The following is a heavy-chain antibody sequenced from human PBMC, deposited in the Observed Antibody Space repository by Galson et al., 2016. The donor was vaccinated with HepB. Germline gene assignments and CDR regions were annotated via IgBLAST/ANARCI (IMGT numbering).Heavy chain of an antibody. CDR3: AKSRADGDYDYFDIDV. CDR2: ISDDGKTE. Sequence: SLRLSCAVSGFVFGIYGMQWVRQAPGKGLESVTLISDDGKTEQYADSVKGRFTVSRDNSKNKLYLQMNSLRPDDTAVYYCAKSRADGDYDYFDIDVWGKGTTVIVSS. J-gene: IGHJ6*04. V-gene: IGHV3-30*18. CDR1: GFVFGIYG. D-gene: IGHD2-21*01.